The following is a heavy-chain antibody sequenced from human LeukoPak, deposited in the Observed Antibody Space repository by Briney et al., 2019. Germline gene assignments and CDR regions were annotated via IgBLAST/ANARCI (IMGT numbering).Heavy chain of an antibody. V-gene: IGHV3-48*01. J-gene: IGHJ6*03. D-gene: IGHD3-3*01. CDR2: ISSSSSTI. Sequence: PGESLRLSCAASGFTFSSYSMNWVRQAPGKGLEWVSYISSSSSTIYYADSVKGRFTISRDNAKNSLYLQMNSLRAEDTAVYYCARDSPDYDFWSGYSHYYYYYYMDVWGKGTTVTVSS. CDR3: ARDSPDYDFWSGYSHYYYYYYMDV. CDR1: GFTFSSYS.